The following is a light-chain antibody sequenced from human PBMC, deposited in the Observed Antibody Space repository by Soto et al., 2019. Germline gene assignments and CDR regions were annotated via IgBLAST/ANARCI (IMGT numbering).Light chain of an antibody. Sequence: EIVLTQSPATLSVCPGETATISWRASQSVSTNQLAWYQYKRGQAPRLVFHSATTRANAFPSRFSASGSGTDFTLTISGLQPEDFALYYCQVYGILPWTFGQGTKVDI. V-gene: IGKV3-20*01. J-gene: IGKJ1*01. CDR2: SAT. CDR3: QVYGILPWT. CDR1: QSVSTNQ.